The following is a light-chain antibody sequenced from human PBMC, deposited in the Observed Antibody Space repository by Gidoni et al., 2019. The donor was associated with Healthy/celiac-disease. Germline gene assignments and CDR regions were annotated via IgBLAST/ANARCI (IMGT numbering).Light chain of an antibody. V-gene: IGKV3-15*01. CDR3: QQYNNWPPRT. CDR2: GAS. CDR1: QSVSSN. J-gene: IGKJ4*01. Sequence: EIVMTQSPATLSVSPWERATLSCRASQSVSSNLAWYQQKPGQAPRLLIYGASTRATGIPARFSGSGSGTEFTLTISSLQSEDFAVYYCQQYNNWPPRTFGGGTKVEIK.